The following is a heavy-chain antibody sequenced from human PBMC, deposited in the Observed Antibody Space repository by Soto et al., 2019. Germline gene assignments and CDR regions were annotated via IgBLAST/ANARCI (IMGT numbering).Heavy chain of an antibody. Sequence: SETLSLTCTVSGGSISSYYWSWIRQPPGKGLEWIGYIYYSGSTNYNPSLKSRVTISVDTSKNQFSLKLSSVTAADTAVYYCASSPVVVPAATTLRYWGQGTLVTVSS. CDR3: ASSPVVVPAATTLRY. CDR1: GGSISSYY. J-gene: IGHJ4*02. D-gene: IGHD2-2*01. V-gene: IGHV4-59*01. CDR2: IYYSGST.